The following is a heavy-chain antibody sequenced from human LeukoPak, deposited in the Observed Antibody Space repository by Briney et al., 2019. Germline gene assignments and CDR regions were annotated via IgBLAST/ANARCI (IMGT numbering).Heavy chain of an antibody. CDR2: IYPGDSDT. CDR1: GYNFATYW. CDR3: AKATKGYNFFDL. D-gene: IGHD5-24*01. J-gene: IGHJ4*02. Sequence: GESLKISCEGSGYNFATYWIGWVRQMPGKGLELMGIIYPGDSDTTYSPSFQGQVTISADKSISTAYLQWSSLKASGTAIYYCAKATKGYNFFDLWGQGTLLTVSS. V-gene: IGHV5-51*01.